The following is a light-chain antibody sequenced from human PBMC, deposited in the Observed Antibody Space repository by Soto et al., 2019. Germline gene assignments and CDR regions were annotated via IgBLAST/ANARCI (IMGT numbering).Light chain of an antibody. Sequence: DIEMTQSPSSLSASLGDRVTITCRASQSISNYLNWYQHKPGKAPKLLIYARSSLQSGVPTRFSGSGSGTDFTLTISSLQPEDFATYYCQQSYHTPLTFGGGTKVEIK. CDR3: QQSYHTPLT. CDR2: ARS. CDR1: QSISNY. V-gene: IGKV1-39*01. J-gene: IGKJ4*01.